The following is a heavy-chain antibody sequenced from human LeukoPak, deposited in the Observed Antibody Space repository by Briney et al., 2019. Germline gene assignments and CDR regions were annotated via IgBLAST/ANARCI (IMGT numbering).Heavy chain of an antibody. CDR3: ARGSPMLRGRPFDY. V-gene: IGHV3-9*01. J-gene: IGHJ4*02. CDR2: INWNSGSI. Sequence: PGGSLRLSCAASGFTFDDYAMHWVRQAPGKGLEWVSGINWNSGSIGYADSVKGRFTISRDNAKNSLYLQMNSLRAEDTAVYYCARGSPMLRGRPFDYWGQGTLVTVSS. CDR1: GFTFDDYA. D-gene: IGHD3-10*01.